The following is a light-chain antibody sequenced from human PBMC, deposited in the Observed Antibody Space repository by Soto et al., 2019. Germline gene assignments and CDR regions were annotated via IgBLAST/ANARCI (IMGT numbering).Light chain of an antibody. CDR2: DAS. CDR1: QSISRC. CDR3: QQYNSYPFT. J-gene: IGKJ3*01. Sequence: DIQMTQSPSTLSASLGDRVTITCRASQSISRCLAWYQQKPGKAPKLLIYDASSLESGVPSRFSGSGSGTEVTLTISRLQPDDFATYYCQQYNSYPFTVGPGTKVDIK. V-gene: IGKV1-5*01.